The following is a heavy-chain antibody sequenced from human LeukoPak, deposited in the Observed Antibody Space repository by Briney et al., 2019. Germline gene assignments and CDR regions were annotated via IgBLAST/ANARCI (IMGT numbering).Heavy chain of an antibody. V-gene: IGHV4-61*02. CDR3: ARGFSSSSTVYYYYYMDV. Sequence: SETLSLTCTVSGGSISSDNYFWSWIRQPAGKGLEWIGRIYTSGRTNYNPSLKSRVTMSVDTSKNQFSLRLTSVTAADTAVYYCARGFSSSSTVYYYYYMDVWGKGTTVTVSS. CDR1: GGSISSDNYF. D-gene: IGHD6-6*01. J-gene: IGHJ6*03. CDR2: IYTSGRT.